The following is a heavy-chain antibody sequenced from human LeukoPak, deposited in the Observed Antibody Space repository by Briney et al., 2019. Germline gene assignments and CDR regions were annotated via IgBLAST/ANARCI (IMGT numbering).Heavy chain of an antibody. J-gene: IGHJ4*02. D-gene: IGHD2-15*01. Sequence: GGSLRLSCAASGFTFSSNWMSWVRQAPGKGLEWVANIRQDGSDKYYMDSVKGRFTISRDNAKNSLSLQMNSLRVEDTAVYYCARDRDCGDGGCYPHFDYWGQGVRVTVSS. CDR2: IRQDGSDK. V-gene: IGHV3-7*01. CDR1: GFTFSSNW. CDR3: ARDRDCGDGGCYPHFDY.